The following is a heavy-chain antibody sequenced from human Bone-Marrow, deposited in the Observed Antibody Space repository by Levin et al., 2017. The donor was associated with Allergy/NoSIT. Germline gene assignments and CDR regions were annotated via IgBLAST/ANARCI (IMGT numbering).Heavy chain of an antibody. D-gene: IGHD2-2*01. V-gene: IGHV3-23*01. CDR2: FSGSGGST. CDR1: GFIFSSYA. J-gene: IGHJ6*02. CDR3: AKGLSSTRCVGICYYGMDV. Sequence: TGGSLRLSCAASGFIFSSYAMSWVRQAPGKGLEWVSTFSGSGGSTYYADSVKGRFTISRDNSKNTLYLQMNSLRAEDTAVYYCAKGLSSTRCVGICYYGMDVWGQGTTVTVSS.